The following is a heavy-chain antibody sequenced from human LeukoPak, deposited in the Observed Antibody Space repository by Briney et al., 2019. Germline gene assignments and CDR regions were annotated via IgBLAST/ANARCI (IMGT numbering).Heavy chain of an antibody. CDR1: GFTFDDYA. V-gene: IGHV3-9*01. Sequence: GGSLRLSCAASGFTFDDYAMHWVRQAPGKGLEWVSGISWNSGSIGYADSVKGRFTTSRDNAKNSLYLQMNSLRAEDTALYYCAKDWSYGSGSYLDYWGQGTLVTVSS. J-gene: IGHJ4*02. CDR3: AKDWSYGSGSYLDY. D-gene: IGHD3-10*01. CDR2: ISWNSGSI.